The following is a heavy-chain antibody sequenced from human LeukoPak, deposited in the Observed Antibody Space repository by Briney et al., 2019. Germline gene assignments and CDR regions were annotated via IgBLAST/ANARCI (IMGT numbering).Heavy chain of an antibody. CDR2: IYYSGST. V-gene: IGHV4-39*01. CDR1: GGSISSSSYY. J-gene: IGHJ4*02. CDR3: ARTHPHNYYFDY. Sequence: KPSETLSLTCTVSGGSISSSSYYWGWIRQPPGKGLEWIGSIYYSGSTYYNPSLKSRVTISVDTSKNQFSLKLSSVTAADTAVYYCARTHPHNYYFDYWGQGTLVTVSS.